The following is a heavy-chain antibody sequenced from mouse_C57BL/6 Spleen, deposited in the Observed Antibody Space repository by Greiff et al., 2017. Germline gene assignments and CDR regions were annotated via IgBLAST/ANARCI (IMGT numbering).Heavy chain of an antibody. CDR1: GYTFTSYW. CDR3: ARSYSNYEGAY. CDR2: IHPNSGST. D-gene: IGHD2-5*01. Sequence: QVQLQQPGAELVKPGASVKLSCKASGYTFTSYWMHWVKQRPGQGLEWIGMIHPNSGSTNYNEKFKSKATLTVDKSSSTAYMQLSSLTSEDSAVYYCARSYSNYEGAYWGQGTLVTVSA. J-gene: IGHJ3*01. V-gene: IGHV1-64*01.